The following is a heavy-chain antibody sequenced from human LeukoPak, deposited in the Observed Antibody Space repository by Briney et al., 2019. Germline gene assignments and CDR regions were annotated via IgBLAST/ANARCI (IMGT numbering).Heavy chain of an antibody. J-gene: IGHJ6*02. CDR1: GFTFSSYG. V-gene: IGHV3-33*01. Sequence: GGSLRLSCAASGFTFSSYGMHWVRQAPGKGLEWVAVIWYDGSNKYYADSVKGRFTISRDNAKNSLYLQMNSLRAEDTAVYYCARDLNSGYYYGMDVWGQGTTVTVSS. CDR2: IWYDGSNK. D-gene: IGHD3-10*01. CDR3: ARDLNSGYYYGMDV.